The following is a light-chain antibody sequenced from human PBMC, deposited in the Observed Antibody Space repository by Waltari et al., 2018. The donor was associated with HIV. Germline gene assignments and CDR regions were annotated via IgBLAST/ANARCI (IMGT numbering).Light chain of an antibody. CDR2: GAS. Sequence: EIVMTQSPATLSVSPGGRATLSCRASQSVSNSLVWYQQRPGQAPRLLIYGASTRATGIPGRFSGSGSGTEFTLTINSLQSEDFAVYYCQQYNKWPRTFGQGTKVEIK. CDR1: QSVSNS. CDR3: QQYNKWPRT. J-gene: IGKJ1*01. V-gene: IGKV3-15*01.